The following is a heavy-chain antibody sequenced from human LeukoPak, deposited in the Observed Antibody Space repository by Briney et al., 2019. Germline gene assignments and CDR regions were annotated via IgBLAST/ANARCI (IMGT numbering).Heavy chain of an antibody. D-gene: IGHD5-24*01. J-gene: IGHJ4*02. Sequence: SQTLSLTCPVSSGSISSGVYYWSWIRQHPGKGLEWIGYIYYSGSTYYNPSLKSRVTISVDTSKNQFSLKLSSVTAADTAVYYCARGVRWFQLSNFDYWGQGTLVTVSS. CDR3: ARGVRWFQLSNFDY. CDR1: SGSISSGVYY. V-gene: IGHV4-31*03. CDR2: IYYSGST.